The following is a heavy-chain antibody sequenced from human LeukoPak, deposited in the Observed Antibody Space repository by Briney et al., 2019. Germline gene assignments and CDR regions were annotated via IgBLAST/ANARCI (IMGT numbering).Heavy chain of an antibody. Sequence: GASVKVSCKASGGTFSSYAISWVRQAPGQGLEWMGGIIPIFGTANYAQKFQGRVTITADESTSTAYMELSSLRSEDTAVYYCARALAGYDSSGYWNYWGQGTLVTVSS. J-gene: IGHJ4*02. D-gene: IGHD3-22*01. V-gene: IGHV1-69*13. CDR3: ARALAGYDSSGYWNY. CDR2: IIPIFGTA. CDR1: GGTFSSYA.